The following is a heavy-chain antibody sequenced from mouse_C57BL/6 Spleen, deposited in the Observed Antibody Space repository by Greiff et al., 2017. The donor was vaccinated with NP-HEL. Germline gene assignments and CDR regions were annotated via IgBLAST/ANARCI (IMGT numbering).Heavy chain of an antibody. J-gene: IGHJ4*01. CDR3: ARWDTTVVARAMDY. CDR1: GYAFSSYW. CDR2: IYPGDGDT. V-gene: IGHV1-80*01. D-gene: IGHD1-1*01. Sequence: QVQLQQSGAELVKPGASVKISCKASGYAFSSYWMNWVKQRPGKGLEWIGQIYPGDGDTNYNGKFKGKATLTADKSSSTAYMQLSSLTSEDSAVYFCARWDTTVVARAMDYWGQGTSVTVSS.